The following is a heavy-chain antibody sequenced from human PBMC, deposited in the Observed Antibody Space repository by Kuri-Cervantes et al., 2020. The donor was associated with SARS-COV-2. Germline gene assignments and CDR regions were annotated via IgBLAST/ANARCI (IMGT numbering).Heavy chain of an antibody. CDR2: IGTAGDT. Sequence: LSLSCAASGFTFSSYDMHWVRQAPGKGLEWVSAIGTAGDTYYPASVRGRFTISRENAKNSLYLQMNSLRVGDTAVYYCARRYCSSTNCSFDYWCQGSLVTVSS. CDR1: GFTFSSYD. CDR3: ARRYCSSTNCSFDY. D-gene: IGHD2-2*01. J-gene: IGHJ4*02. V-gene: IGHV3-13*01.